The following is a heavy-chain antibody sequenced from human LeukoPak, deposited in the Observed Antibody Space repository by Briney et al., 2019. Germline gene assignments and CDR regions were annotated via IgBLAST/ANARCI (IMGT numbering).Heavy chain of an antibody. CDR3: AIRACSGGSCYLDY. V-gene: IGHV3-NL1*01. D-gene: IGHD2-15*01. CDR1: GFTFSSYG. CDR2: IYSGGST. Sequence: GGSLRLSCAASGFTFSSYGMHWVRQAPGKGLEWVSVIYSGGSTYYADSVKGRFTISRDNAKNSLYLQMNSLRSDDTAVYYCAIRACSGGSCYLDYWGQGTLVTVSS. J-gene: IGHJ4*02.